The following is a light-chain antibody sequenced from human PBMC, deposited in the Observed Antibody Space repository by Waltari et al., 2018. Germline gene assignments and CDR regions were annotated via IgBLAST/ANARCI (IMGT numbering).Light chain of an antibody. Sequence: QAGLTQPPSVSNALRQTATLTCTGNSNNVGNQGAAWLQQHQGHPPKLLSYRDNDRPSWISERFSASRSGNTASLTITGLQPEDEADYYCSAWDTSLTGWVFGGGTKLTVL. CDR1: SNNVGNQG. V-gene: IGLV10-54*04. CDR2: RDN. CDR3: SAWDTSLTGWV. J-gene: IGLJ3*02.